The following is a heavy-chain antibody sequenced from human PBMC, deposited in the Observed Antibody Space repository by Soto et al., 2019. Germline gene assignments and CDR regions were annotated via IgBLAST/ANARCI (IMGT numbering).Heavy chain of an antibody. Sequence: GESLKISCNGSGYSFTSYWIGWVRQMPGRGLEWVGIIFPGDSDTRYSPSFQGQVTISADKSINTAYLRWGSLKASDTAMYYCARHDYRDYDLDYWGQGTLVTVSS. D-gene: IGHD4-17*01. V-gene: IGHV5-51*01. CDR1: GYSFTSYW. CDR3: ARHDYRDYDLDY. J-gene: IGHJ4*02. CDR2: IFPGDSDT.